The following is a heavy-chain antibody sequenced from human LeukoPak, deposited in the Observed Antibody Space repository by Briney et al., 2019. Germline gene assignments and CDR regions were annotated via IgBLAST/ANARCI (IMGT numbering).Heavy chain of an antibody. Sequence: PGGSRRLSCAVSGVTFSSYEMSCGRQAPGKGLEWVSYISSSGSTIYYADSVKGRFTISRDNARNSLYLQMNSLRAEDTAVYYCAREGMMITFGGPWGYFDYWGQGTLVTVSS. J-gene: IGHJ4*02. CDR2: ISSSGSTI. V-gene: IGHV3-48*03. CDR1: GVTFSSYE. D-gene: IGHD3-16*01. CDR3: AREGMMITFGGPWGYFDY.